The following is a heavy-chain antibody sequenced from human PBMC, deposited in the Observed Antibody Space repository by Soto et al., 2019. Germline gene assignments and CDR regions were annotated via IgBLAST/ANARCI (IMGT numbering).Heavy chain of an antibody. D-gene: IGHD5-12*01. CDR2: IYYSGST. Sequence: SETLCLTCTVSGGSVSSGSYYWSWIRQPPGKGLEWIGYIYYSGSTNYNPSLKSRVTISVDTSKNQFSLKLSSVTAADTAVYYCARGEWLPDYWGQGTLVTVSS. CDR1: GGSVSSGSYY. J-gene: IGHJ4*02. V-gene: IGHV4-61*01. CDR3: ARGEWLPDY.